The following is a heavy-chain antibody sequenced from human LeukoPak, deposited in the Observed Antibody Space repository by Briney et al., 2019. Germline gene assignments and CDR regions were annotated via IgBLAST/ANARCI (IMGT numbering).Heavy chain of an antibody. V-gene: IGHV4-30-2*01. D-gene: IGHD3-10*01. J-gene: IGHJ4*02. CDR1: GGSISSGGYS. CDR2: IYHSGST. CDR3: ARAPMVRGVIISYFDY. Sequence: SETLSLTCAVSGGSISSGGYSWSWIRQPPGKGLEGIGYIYHSGSTYYNPSLKSRVTISVDRSKNQFSLKLSSVTAADTAVYYCARAPMVRGVIISYFDYWGQGTLVTVSS.